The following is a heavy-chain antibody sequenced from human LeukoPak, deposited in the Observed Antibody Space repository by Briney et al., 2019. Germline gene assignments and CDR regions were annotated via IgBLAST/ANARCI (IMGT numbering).Heavy chain of an antibody. Sequence: GGSLRLSCAASGFTFSSYSMNWVRQAPGKGLEWVAVIWYDGSNKYYADSVKGRFTISRDNSKNTLYLQMNSLRAEDTAVYYCARDTAVEKFDYWGQGTLVTVSS. D-gene: IGHD6-19*01. CDR3: ARDTAVEKFDY. J-gene: IGHJ4*02. CDR2: IWYDGSNK. V-gene: IGHV3-33*08. CDR1: GFTFSSYS.